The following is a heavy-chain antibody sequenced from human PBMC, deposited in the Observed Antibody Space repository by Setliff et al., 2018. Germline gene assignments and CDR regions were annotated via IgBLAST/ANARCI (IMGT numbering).Heavy chain of an antibody. CDR2: IFHSGST. D-gene: IGHD1-20*01. J-gene: IGHJ4*02. CDR1: GSSITSSNW. V-gene: IGHV4-4*02. Sequence: NPSETLSLTCGVSGSSITSSNWWSWVRQAPGKGLEWVGQIFHSGSTHFNPSLKSRLTMSVDQSKNQFSLRLRSVTAADTAVYYCARGGERYYSASWGQGTLVTVSS. CDR3: ARGGERYYSAS.